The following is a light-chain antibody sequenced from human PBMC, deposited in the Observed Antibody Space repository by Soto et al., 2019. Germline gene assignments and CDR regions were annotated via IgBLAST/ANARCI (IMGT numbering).Light chain of an antibody. V-gene: IGKV3-20*01. CDR1: QSVSSTY. CDR2: GAS. J-gene: IGKJ2*01. CDR3: QQYGRSPPFT. Sequence: EIVLTQSPGTLSLSPGERATLSCRASQSVSSTYIAWYQQNPGRAPRLLIYGASSMATGIQDRFSGSGSGTAFTLTISRLEPEDFAVYFCQQYGRSPPFTFGQGTKVEIK.